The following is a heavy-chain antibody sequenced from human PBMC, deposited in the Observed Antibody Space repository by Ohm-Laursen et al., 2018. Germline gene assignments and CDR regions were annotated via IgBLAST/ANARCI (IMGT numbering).Heavy chain of an antibody. D-gene: IGHD1-26*01. Sequence: SLRLSCTASGFTFDNYAMHWVRHAPGKGLEWVSGISWNSGSIGYADSVEGRFTISRDNAKSSLYLQMNSLRAEDTALYYCAKVASGGYYYFDYWGQGTLVTVSS. CDR3: AKVASGGYYYFDY. CDR2: ISWNSGSI. J-gene: IGHJ4*02. CDR1: GFTFDNYA. V-gene: IGHV3-9*01.